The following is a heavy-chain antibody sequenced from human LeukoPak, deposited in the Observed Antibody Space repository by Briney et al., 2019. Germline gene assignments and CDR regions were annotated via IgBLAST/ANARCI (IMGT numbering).Heavy chain of an antibody. J-gene: IGHJ4*02. D-gene: IGHD6-13*01. CDR2: IIPILGIA. CDR1: GGTFSSYA. V-gene: IGHV1-69*04. Sequence: SVKVSCKASGGTFSSYAISWVRQAPGQGLEWMGRIIPILGIANYAQKFQGRVTITADKSTSTACMELSSLRSEDTAVYYCASPTPGIAAAGRWYYFDYWGQGTLVTVSS. CDR3: ASPTPGIAAAGRWYYFDY.